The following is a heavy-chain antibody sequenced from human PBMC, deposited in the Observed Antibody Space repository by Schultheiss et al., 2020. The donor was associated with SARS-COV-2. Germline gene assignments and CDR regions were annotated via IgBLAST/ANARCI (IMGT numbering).Heavy chain of an antibody. Sequence: GESLKISCAASGFTVSSNYMSWVRQAPGKGLEWVAVISYDGSNKYYADSVKGRFTISRDNSKNTLYLQMNSLRAEDTAVYYCAREATVVTYYYYGMDVWGQGTTVTVSS. V-gene: IGHV3-30*07. D-gene: IGHD4-23*01. CDR3: AREATVVTYYYYGMDV. CDR1: GFTVSSNY. CDR2: ISYDGSNK. J-gene: IGHJ6*02.